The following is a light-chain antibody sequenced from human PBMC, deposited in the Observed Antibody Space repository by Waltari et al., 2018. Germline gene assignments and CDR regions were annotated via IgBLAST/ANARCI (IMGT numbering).Light chain of an antibody. CDR1: NSNIVNNY. CDR2: RNK. Sequence: QSALTQPPSASGTPGQWVTISCSGSNSNIVNNYVYWYQHLPGTAPKLLIDRNKQRPSGVPDRVAASASGASASLAISGLRPDDEAHYYCAAWDDSLSGWVFGGGTKLTVL. V-gene: IGLV1-47*01. J-gene: IGLJ3*02. CDR3: AAWDDSLSGWV.